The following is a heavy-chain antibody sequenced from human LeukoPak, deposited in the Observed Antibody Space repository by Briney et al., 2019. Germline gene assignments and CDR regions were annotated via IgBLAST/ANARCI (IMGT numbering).Heavy chain of an antibody. CDR3: ARDPAMAFNWFDP. Sequence: SETLSLTCGVSGYSISSGYWAWIRQPPGKGLEWIASTYHSGTTYSNPSLQSRVTLSVDTSRNQFSLKLSAVTAAHTAVYYCARDPAMAFNWFDPWGQGTLVIVSS. CDR2: TYHSGTT. CDR1: GYSISSGY. J-gene: IGHJ5*02. D-gene: IGHD5-24*01. V-gene: IGHV4-38-2*02.